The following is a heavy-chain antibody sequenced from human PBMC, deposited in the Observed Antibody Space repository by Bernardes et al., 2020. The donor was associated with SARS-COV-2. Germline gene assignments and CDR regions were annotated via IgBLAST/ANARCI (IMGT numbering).Heavy chain of an antibody. Sequence: TLSLTCAVYGGAFMGYSWTWIRQPPGKGLEWIGEINRSGNTNYNPSLKSRVTISVDTSKNQFSLRLYSVTGADTAVYYCARGSLQFLFTQRYFFDHWGQGTLVTVSS. CDR3: ARGSLQFLFTQRYFFDH. D-gene: IGHD3-3*01. CDR2: INRSGNT. J-gene: IGHJ4*02. CDR1: GGAFMGYS. V-gene: IGHV4-34*01.